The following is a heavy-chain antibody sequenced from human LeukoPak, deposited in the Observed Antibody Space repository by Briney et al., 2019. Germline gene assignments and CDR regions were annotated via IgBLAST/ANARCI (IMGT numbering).Heavy chain of an antibody. D-gene: IGHD6-6*01. V-gene: IGHV3-53*01. CDR1: GFTVSSNY. Sequence: GGSLRLSCAASGFTVSSNYMSWVRQAPGKGLEWVSVIYSGGSTYYADSVKGRFTISRDNSKNTLYLQMNSLRAEDTAVYYCARDPGRGSSSSDYWGQGTLVTVSS. J-gene: IGHJ4*02. CDR3: ARDPGRGSSSSDY. CDR2: IYSGGST.